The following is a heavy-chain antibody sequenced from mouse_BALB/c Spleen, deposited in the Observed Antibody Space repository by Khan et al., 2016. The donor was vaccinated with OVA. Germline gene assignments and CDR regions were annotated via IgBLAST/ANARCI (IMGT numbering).Heavy chain of an antibody. CDR1: GYSFTGYT. D-gene: IGHD1-1*01. Sequence: EGELQPSGPGLVKPGASMKISCKASGYSFTGYTMNWVKQSQGKNLEWVGLINPYNGNTNSNQQFKAKATLTIDKSSSTAFMEHLSLTSEDSAVYYCARYDYYGSRDALDYWGQGTSVTVSS. CDR3: ARYDYYGSRDALDY. V-gene: IGHV1-37*01. J-gene: IGHJ4*01. CDR2: INPYNGNT.